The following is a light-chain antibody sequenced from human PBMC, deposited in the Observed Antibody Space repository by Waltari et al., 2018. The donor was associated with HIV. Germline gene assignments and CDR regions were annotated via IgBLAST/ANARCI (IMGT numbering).Light chain of an antibody. CDR1: SSNIGTRP. Sequence: QSVLTQPPSASGTPGQRVTISCSGSSSNIGTRPVNWYQQLAGSAPKLLLYRSDLRPSGVPDRFSGSKSATSASLAISGLQSEDEATYYCASWDDSLNGVIFGGGTELTVL. J-gene: IGLJ2*01. CDR3: ASWDDSLNGVI. V-gene: IGLV1-44*01. CDR2: RSD.